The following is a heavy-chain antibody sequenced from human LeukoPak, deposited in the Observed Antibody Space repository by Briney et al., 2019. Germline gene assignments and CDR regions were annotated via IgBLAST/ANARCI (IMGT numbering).Heavy chain of an antibody. V-gene: IGHV1-69*06. D-gene: IGHD4-17*01. Sequence: SVKVSCKASGGTFSSYAISWVRQAPGQGLEWMGGIIPIFGTANYAQKFQGRVTITADKSTSTAYMELSSLRSEDTAVYYCAIRPTTVTTFYFDCWGQGTLVTVSS. CDR2: IIPIFGTA. CDR1: GGTFSSYA. J-gene: IGHJ4*02. CDR3: AIRPTTVTTFYFDC.